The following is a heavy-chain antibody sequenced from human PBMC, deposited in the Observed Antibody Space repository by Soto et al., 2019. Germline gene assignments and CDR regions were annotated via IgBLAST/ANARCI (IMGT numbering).Heavy chain of an antibody. D-gene: IGHD3-3*01. CDR1: GFLLTTSGVG. CDR2: IYWDDDK. V-gene: IGHV2-5*02. CDR3: AHRVLRTVFGLVTTTAIYFDF. J-gene: IGHJ4*02. Sequence: ESGPTVVRPTETLTLTCRFSGFLLTTSGVGVGWIRQSPGKAPEWLALIYWDDDKRYSASLKSRLTITKDTSKNQVVLTVSDLDPTDTATYYCAHRVLRTVFGLVTTTAIYFDFWGQGTPVAVSS.